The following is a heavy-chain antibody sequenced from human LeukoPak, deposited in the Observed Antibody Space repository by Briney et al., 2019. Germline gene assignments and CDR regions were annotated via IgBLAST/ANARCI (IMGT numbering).Heavy chain of an antibody. J-gene: IGHJ4*02. Sequence: GGSLRLSCVASGFTFSSYSMNWVRQAPGKGLGWVSSIGGTGTSIYYADSVKGRFTISRDNAKNSLFLQMNSLRAEGTAVYYCAREGREQDFDYWGQGTLVTVSS. D-gene: IGHD1-26*01. CDR1: GFTFSSYS. V-gene: IGHV3-21*01. CDR3: AREGREQDFDY. CDR2: IGGTGTSI.